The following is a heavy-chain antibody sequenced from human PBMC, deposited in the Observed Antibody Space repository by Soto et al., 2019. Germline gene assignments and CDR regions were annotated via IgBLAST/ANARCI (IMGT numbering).Heavy chain of an antibody. V-gene: IGHV3-23*01. J-gene: IGHJ4*02. CDR3: ATEMGATQGPFDN. CDR2: LSNTGRRT. D-gene: IGHD1-26*01. Sequence: PGGSLRTSCVVSVFPFGANAIIWGRQSAGKGLEWVSGLSNTGRRTSYADSVKGRFNISRDNSENTVYLQMNSLRVEDTAVYYCATEMGATQGPFDNWGQGTLVTVSS. CDR1: VFPFGANA.